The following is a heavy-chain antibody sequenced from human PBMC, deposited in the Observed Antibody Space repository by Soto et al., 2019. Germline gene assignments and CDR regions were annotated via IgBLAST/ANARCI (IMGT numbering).Heavy chain of an antibody. V-gene: IGHV4-31*03. CDR2: IYYTGST. D-gene: IGHD2-15*01. CDR3: ARGYCSGGSCYFDY. Sequence: PSETLSLTCTVSGGSISSGGYYWSWIRQHPGKGLEWIGYIYYTGSTYYNPSLQSRVTISVDTSKNQSSLKLSSVTAADTAVYYCARGYCSGGSCYFDYWGQGTLVTVSS. CDR1: GGSISSGGYY. J-gene: IGHJ4*02.